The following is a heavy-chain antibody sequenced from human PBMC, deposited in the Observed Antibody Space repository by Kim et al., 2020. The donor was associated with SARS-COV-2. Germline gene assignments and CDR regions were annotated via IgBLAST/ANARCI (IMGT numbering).Heavy chain of an antibody. CDR1: RGSISSGVYY. CDR2: IYQTGNT. V-gene: IGHV4-31*03. CDR3: ARSIVGAGTCWFDP. Sequence: SETLSHTCTVSRGSISSGVYYWSWIRQHPGKGLEWLGHIYQTGNTYYNPSLKSRVTISVDTSKNQFSLKLKSVTDADTAVYYCARSIVGAGTCWFDPWGQGTLVTVSS. D-gene: IGHD1-26*01. J-gene: IGHJ5*02.